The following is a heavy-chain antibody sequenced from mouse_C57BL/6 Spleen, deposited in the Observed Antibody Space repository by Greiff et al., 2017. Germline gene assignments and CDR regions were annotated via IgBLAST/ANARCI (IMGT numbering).Heavy chain of an antibody. CDR3: ARFPLYGNYWYFDV. J-gene: IGHJ1*03. CDR2: IRNKANGYTT. D-gene: IGHD2-1*01. CDR1: GFTFTDYY. Sequence: EVQGVESGGGLVQPGGSLSLSCAASGFTFTDYYMSWVRQPPGKALEWLGFIRNKANGYTTEYSASVKGRFTISRDNSQSILYLQMNALRAEDSATYYCARFPLYGNYWYFDVWGTGTTVTVSS. V-gene: IGHV7-3*01.